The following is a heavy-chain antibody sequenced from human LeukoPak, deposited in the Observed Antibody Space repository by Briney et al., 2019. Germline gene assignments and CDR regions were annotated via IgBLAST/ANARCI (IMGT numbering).Heavy chain of an antibody. Sequence: GGSLRLSCAASGVTFSSYAMSWVRQAPGKGLEWVSSISSRGVATYYADSVKGRFTISRDNSKNTLCLQMNGLRAEDTALYYCARGVDVWGINRQYYFDYWGQGTLVTVSS. D-gene: IGHD3-16*02. J-gene: IGHJ4*02. CDR2: ISSRGVAT. CDR1: GVTFSSYA. CDR3: ARGVDVWGINRQYYFDY. V-gene: IGHV3-23*01.